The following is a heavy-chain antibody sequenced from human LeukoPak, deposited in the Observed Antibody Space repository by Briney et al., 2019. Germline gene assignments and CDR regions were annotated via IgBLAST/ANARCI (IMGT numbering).Heavy chain of an antibody. CDR1: GFTFSSYS. J-gene: IGHJ4*02. CDR2: ISSSSSTI. D-gene: IGHD3-3*01. CDR3: ARVGAYYDFWSGLAIDRKFDY. V-gene: IGHV3-48*01. Sequence: GGSLRLSCAASGFTFSSYSMNWVRQAPGKGLKWVSYISSSSSTIYYADSVKGRFTISRDNAKNSLYLQMNSLRAEDTAVYYCARVGAYYDFWSGLAIDRKFDYWGQGTLVTVSS.